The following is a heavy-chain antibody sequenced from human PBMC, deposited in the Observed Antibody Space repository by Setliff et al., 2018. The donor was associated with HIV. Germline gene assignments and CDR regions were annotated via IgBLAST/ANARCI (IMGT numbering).Heavy chain of an antibody. Sequence: ASVKVSCKVSGYTLTELSMHWVRQAPGKGLEWMGGFDPEDVETIYAQKFQGRVTMTEDTSTDTAYMELNSLRSEDTAMYYCATVRAYYYDSSGQEYLQHWGQGTLVTASS. J-gene: IGHJ1*01. CDR1: GYTLTELS. V-gene: IGHV1-24*01. D-gene: IGHD3-22*01. CDR2: FDPEDVET. CDR3: ATVRAYYYDSSGQEYLQH.